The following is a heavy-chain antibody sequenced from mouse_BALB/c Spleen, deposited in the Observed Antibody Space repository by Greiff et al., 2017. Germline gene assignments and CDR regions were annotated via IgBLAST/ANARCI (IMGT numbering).Heavy chain of an antibody. J-gene: IGHJ3*01. CDR1: GYTFTDYN. Sequence: EVQLQESGPELVKPGASVKIPCKASGYTFTDYNMDWVKQSHGKSLEWIGDINPNNGGTIYNQKFKGKATLTVDKSSSTAYMELRSLTSEDTAVYYCARRGNYWFAYWGQGTLVTVSA. V-gene: IGHV1-18*01. CDR2: INPNNGGT. CDR3: ARRGNYWFAY. D-gene: IGHD2-1*01.